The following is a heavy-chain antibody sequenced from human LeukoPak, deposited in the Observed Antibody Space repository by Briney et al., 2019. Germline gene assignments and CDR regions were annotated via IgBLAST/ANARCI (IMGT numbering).Heavy chain of an antibody. CDR3: ARDRKQLLPHWYFDL. CDR1: GGSISSGSYY. V-gene: IGHV4-61*02. Sequence: SETLSLTCTVSGGSISSGSYYWSWIRQPAGKGLEWIGRIYTSGSTNYNPSLKSRVTISVDTSKNQFSLKLSSVTAADTAVYYCARDRKQLLPHWYFDLWGRGTLVTVSS. CDR2: IYTSGST. J-gene: IGHJ2*01. D-gene: IGHD6-6*01.